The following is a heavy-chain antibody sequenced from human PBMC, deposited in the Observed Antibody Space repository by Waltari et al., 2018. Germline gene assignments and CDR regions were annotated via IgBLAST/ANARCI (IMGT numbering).Heavy chain of an antibody. J-gene: IGHJ4*02. CDR1: GYTFPDYY. CDR2: VDPEDGET. V-gene: IGHV1-69-2*01. CDR3: ATFFSGWPR. Sequence: EAPLVQSGAAVKQPGATVKTSCKASGYTFPDYYMPWGQRAPGKGREWMGRVDPEDGETIYAEKFQGRVTITADTSTDTAYMELSSLRSEDTAVYYCATFFSGWPRWGQGTLVTVSS. D-gene: IGHD6-19*01.